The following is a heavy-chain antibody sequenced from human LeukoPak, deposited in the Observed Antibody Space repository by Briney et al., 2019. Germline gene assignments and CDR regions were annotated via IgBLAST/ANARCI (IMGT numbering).Heavy chain of an antibody. D-gene: IGHD4-11*01. CDR1: GFTFTNNG. Sequence: PGGSPRLSCVASGFTFTNNGFHWVRQAPGKGLEWVAAIWSDGSKKYYADSVKGRFTISKDNSKNTLYLQMNSLRAEDTAVYYCARDLSYTSLDYGGQGTLVTVSS. J-gene: IGHJ4*02. CDR2: IWSDGSKK. CDR3: ARDLSYTSLDY. V-gene: IGHV3-33*01.